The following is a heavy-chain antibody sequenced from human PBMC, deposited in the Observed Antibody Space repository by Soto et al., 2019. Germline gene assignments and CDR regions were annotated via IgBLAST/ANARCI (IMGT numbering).Heavy chain of an antibody. CDR1: GFTFSSYT. J-gene: IGHJ5*02. CDR3: AKGRAYELSSWLDP. Sequence: GGSLRLSCAASGFTFSSYTISWVRQAPGKGLECVSGISGNGAYTYYADSVKGRFTISRDNSKNMLYLQMNSLRAEDTAVYYCAKGRAYELSSWLDPWGQGTLVTVSS. V-gene: IGHV3-23*01. CDR2: ISGNGAYT. D-gene: IGHD1-1*01.